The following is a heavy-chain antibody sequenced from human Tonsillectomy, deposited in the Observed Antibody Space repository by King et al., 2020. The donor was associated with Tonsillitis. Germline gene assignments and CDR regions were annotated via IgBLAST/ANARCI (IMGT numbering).Heavy chain of an antibody. CDR1: GFTFSRYY. D-gene: IGHD4-17*01. J-gene: IGHJ4*02. CDR2: IKQDGSDK. CDR3: ARDPYGEPLDY. Sequence: VQLVESGGGLVQPGGSLRLSCAASGFTFSRYYMSWVRQAPGKGLEWVANIKQDGSDKYYVDSVKGRFTISRDNAKNSLYLQMNSLTVEDTAVYYCARDPYGEPLDYWGQGTLVTVSS. V-gene: IGHV3-7*04.